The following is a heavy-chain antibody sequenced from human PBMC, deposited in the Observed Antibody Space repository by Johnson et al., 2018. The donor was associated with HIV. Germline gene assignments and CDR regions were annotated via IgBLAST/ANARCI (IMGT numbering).Heavy chain of an antibody. D-gene: IGHD1-26*01. V-gene: IGHV3-15*01. Sequence: VQLVESGGGLVKPGGSLRLSCAASGFTFSNAWMSWVRQAPGKGLEWVGRIKSKTDGGTTDYAAPVKGRFTISRDDSKNTLYLQMNSLRAEDTAVYYCARDQRGSYGWWAHDAFDIWGQGTMVTVSS. CDR3: ARDQRGSYGWWAHDAFDI. CDR1: GFTFSNAW. J-gene: IGHJ3*02. CDR2: IKSKTDGGTT.